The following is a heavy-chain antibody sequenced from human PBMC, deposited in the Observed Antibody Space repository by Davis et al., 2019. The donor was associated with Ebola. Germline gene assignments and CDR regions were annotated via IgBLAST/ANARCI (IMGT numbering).Heavy chain of an antibody. J-gene: IGHJ5*02. CDR2: IGDST. D-gene: IGHD3-3*01. CDR1: GFTFSNYA. V-gene: IGHV3-23*01. CDR3: ARSPTLPFMEWTSKWFDP. Sequence: PGGSLRLSCAAPGFTFSNYAMSWVRQAPGKGLEWVSVIGDSTFYADSVKGRFTISRDNSKNTLYLQMNSLRAEDTVVYYCARSPTLPFMEWTSKWFDPWGQGTLVTVSS.